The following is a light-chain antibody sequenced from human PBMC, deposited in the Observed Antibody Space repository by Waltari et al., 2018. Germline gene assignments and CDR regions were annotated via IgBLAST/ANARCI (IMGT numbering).Light chain of an antibody. CDR1: QSVSRS. CDR3: QHYVRLPAT. V-gene: IGKV3-20*01. Sequence: IVLTQSPGTLSLSPGERATPSCRRSQSVSRSLPWYQQKPGQAPKLLIYGASTRATGIPDRFTGSGSGTDFSLTISSLEPEDFAIYFCQHYVRLPATFGQGTKVEIK. CDR2: GAS. J-gene: IGKJ1*01.